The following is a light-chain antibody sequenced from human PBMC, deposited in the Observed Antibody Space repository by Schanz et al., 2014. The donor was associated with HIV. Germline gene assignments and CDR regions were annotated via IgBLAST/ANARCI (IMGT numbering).Light chain of an antibody. CDR2: NTY. V-gene: IGLV1-44*01. J-gene: IGLJ3*02. CDR3: ATWDDSLKGWV. Sequence: QSVLTQPPSASGTPGQRVTMSCSASSSNIATNAVNWYQQLPGTAPKLLIYNTYHRPSGVPDRFSGSQSGTSASLAISGLQAEDEADFFCATWDDSLKGWVFGGGTKLTVL. CDR1: SSNIATNA.